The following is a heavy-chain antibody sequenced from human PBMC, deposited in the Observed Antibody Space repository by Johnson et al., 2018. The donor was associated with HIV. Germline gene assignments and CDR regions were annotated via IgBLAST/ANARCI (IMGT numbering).Heavy chain of an antibody. Sequence: QVQLVESGGGVVQPGRSLRLSCAASGFTFSTYNMHWVRQAPGKGLEWVAVISYDGSNKYYAAPVKGRFTISRDDSKNTLYLQMNSLKTEDTAVYYCTTPGIYYDILTGYYKAVEGDDAFDIWGQGTMVTVSS. CDR2: ISYDGSNK. V-gene: IGHV3-30*07. J-gene: IGHJ3*02. CDR1: GFTFSTYN. CDR3: TTPGIYYDILTGYYKAVEGDDAFDI. D-gene: IGHD3-9*01.